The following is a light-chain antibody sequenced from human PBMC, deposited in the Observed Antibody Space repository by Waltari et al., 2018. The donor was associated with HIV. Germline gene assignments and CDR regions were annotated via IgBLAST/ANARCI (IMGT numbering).Light chain of an antibody. CDR3: CSYAASRSVV. Sequence: QSALAQPASVSDSPGQSLTISSTGTSSHVGNYNLVSWYQQPPGKVPKLIIYEVTKRPSGVSNRFSGSKSGNTASLTISGLQAEDEADYYCCSYAASRSVVFGGGTKLTVL. J-gene: IGLJ2*01. CDR1: SSHVGNYNL. CDR2: EVT. V-gene: IGLV2-23*02.